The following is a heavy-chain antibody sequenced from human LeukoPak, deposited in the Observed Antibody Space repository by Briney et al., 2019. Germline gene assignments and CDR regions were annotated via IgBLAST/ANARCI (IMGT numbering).Heavy chain of an antibody. D-gene: IGHD3-10*01. Sequence: GGSLRLSCAASGFTVSSNYMSWVRQAPGKGLEWVSVIYSGGSTYYPDSVKGRFTISRDNSKNTLYLQMNSLRAEDTAVYYCARETVRGVFDYWGQGTLVTVSS. CDR2: IYSGGST. CDR3: ARETVRGVFDY. J-gene: IGHJ4*02. CDR1: GFTVSSNY. V-gene: IGHV3-53*01.